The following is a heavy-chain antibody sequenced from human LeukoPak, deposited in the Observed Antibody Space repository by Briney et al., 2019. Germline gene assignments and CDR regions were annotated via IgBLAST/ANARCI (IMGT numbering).Heavy chain of an antibody. CDR1: GLTFSTYA. J-gene: IGHJ4*02. CDR2: ISYDGSDK. V-gene: IGHV3-30*04. D-gene: IGHD2-15*01. Sequence: PGRSLRLSCAASGLTFSTYAMHWVRQAPHKGLEWVAVISYDGSDKYYAESVKGRFTISRDNSKNTLYLQMNSLRDEDTAMYSCATLLLGVGGDYWGQGTLVTVSS. CDR3: ATLLLGVGGDY.